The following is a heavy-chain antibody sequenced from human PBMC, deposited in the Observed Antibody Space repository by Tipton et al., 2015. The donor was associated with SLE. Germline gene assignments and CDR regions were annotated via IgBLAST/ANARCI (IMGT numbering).Heavy chain of an antibody. CDR3: ARGYDFWSGYYTSPWYFDY. V-gene: IGHV3-33*08. J-gene: IGHJ4*02. CDR1: GFIFSSYG. D-gene: IGHD3-3*01. Sequence: SLRLSCAASGFIFSSYGMHWVRQAPGKGLEWVAVIWYDGSNKNYADSVKGRFTISRDNSKNTLYLQMNSLRVEDTAVYYCARGYDFWSGYYTSPWYFDYWGQGTLVTVSS. CDR2: IWYDGSNK.